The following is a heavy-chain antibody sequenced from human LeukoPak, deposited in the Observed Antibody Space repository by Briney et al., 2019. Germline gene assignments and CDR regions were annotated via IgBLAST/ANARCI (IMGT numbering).Heavy chain of an antibody. V-gene: IGHV4-34*01. CDR3: ARGFPPGSGSRGSHAFDV. CDR1: EMSFSAYF. CDR2: INYGGST. Sequence: PSETLSLTCAVSEMSFSAYFWNWIRPSPGKGLEWVGEINYGGSTKYTPSLEGRGTILIDTSKNQFSLKLTSVTAADTAVYYCARGFPPGSGSRGSHAFDVWGQGTMVIVSS. J-gene: IGHJ3*01. D-gene: IGHD6-19*01.